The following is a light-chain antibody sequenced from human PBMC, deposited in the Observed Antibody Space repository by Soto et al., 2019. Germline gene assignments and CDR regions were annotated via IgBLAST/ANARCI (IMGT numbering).Light chain of an antibody. Sequence: EVVMTQSPATLSVSPGERATLSCRASQSVSSNLAWYQQRPGRAPRLLIYDTSTRATGIPARFSGSGSGTEFTLTISSLQSEDPAVYYCQQYNYWPSFGQGTKVDIK. CDR2: DTS. CDR1: QSVSSN. V-gene: IGKV3-15*01. CDR3: QQYNYWPS. J-gene: IGKJ1*01.